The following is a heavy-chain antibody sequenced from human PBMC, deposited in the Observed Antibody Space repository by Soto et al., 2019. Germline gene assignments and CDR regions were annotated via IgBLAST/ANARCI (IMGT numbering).Heavy chain of an antibody. V-gene: IGHV4-39*01. Sequence: PSDTLSLTCTVSGGSISSSSYYWGWIRQPPGKGLEWIGSIYYSGSTYYNPSLKSRVTISVDTSKNQFSLKLSSVTAADTAVYYCERIRIPAAIRGWFDPWGQGTLVTVS. CDR3: ERIRIPAAIRGWFDP. D-gene: IGHD2-2*02. J-gene: IGHJ5*02. CDR1: GGSISSSSYY. CDR2: IYYSGST.